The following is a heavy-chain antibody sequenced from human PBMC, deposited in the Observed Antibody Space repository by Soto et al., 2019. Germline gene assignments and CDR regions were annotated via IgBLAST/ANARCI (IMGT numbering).Heavy chain of an antibody. Sequence: GGTLRLSCAASGFTFSSYAMHWVRQAPGKGLEWVAVISYDGSNKYYADSVKGRFTISRDNSKNTLYLQMNSLRAEDTAVYYCARVSILATTFYYYGMDVWGQGTTVTVSS. D-gene: IGHD5-12*01. CDR3: ARVSILATTFYYYGMDV. J-gene: IGHJ6*02. CDR2: ISYDGSNK. V-gene: IGHV3-30-3*01. CDR1: GFTFSSYA.